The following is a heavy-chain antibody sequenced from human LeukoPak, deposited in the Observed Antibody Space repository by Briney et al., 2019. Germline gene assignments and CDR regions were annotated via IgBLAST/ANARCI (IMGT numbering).Heavy chain of an antibody. D-gene: IGHD3-10*01. CDR2: ISSSGSTI. J-gene: IGHJ1*01. V-gene: IGHV3-48*03. Sequence: GGSLRLSCAASGFTFSSCEMNWVRQAPGKGLEWVSYISSSGSTIYYADSVKGRFTISRDNAKNSLYLQMNSLRAEDTAVYYCARDGPGGYFQHWGQGTLVTVSS. CDR1: GFTFSSCE. CDR3: ARDGPGGYFQH.